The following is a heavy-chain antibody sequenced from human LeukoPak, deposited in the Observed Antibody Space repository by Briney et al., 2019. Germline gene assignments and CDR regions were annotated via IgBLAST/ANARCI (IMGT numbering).Heavy chain of an antibody. CDR2: IYYSGST. D-gene: IGHD1-26*01. CDR3: ARGRSNYYGMDV. V-gene: IGHV4-30-4*01. Sequence: PSETLSLTCTVSGGSISSSSYYWSWIRQPPGKGLEWIGYIYYSGSTYYNPSLKSRVTISVDTSKNQFSLKLSSVTAADTAVYYCARGRSNYYGMDVWGQGTTVTVSS. CDR1: GGSISSSSYY. J-gene: IGHJ6*02.